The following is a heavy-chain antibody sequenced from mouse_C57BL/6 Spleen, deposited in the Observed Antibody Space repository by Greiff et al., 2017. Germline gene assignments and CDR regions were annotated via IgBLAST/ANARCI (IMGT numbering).Heavy chain of an antibody. CDR2: IYPSDSET. J-gene: IGHJ1*03. CDR1: GYTFTSYW. CDR3: ARGGSSYVWYFDV. D-gene: IGHD1-1*01. Sequence: QVQLQQPGAELVRPGSSVKLSCKASGYTFTSYWVAWVKQRPGQGLEWIGNIYPSDSETHYNQKFKDKATLTVDKSSSSAYMQLSSLTSEDSAVYYCARGGSSYVWYFDVWGTGTTVTVSS. V-gene: IGHV1-61*01.